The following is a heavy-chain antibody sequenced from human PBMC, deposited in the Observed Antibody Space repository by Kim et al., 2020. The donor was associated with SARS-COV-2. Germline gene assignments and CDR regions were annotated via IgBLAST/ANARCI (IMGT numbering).Heavy chain of an antibody. J-gene: IGHJ5*02. CDR3: AKAITWYTGHCFDP. V-gene: IGHV3-9*01. D-gene: IGHD6-13*01. Sequence: AASLKGRFTNSRDNANNSLYLQMNSLRPEDTAFYYCAKAITWYTGHCFDPWGQGTLVTVSS.